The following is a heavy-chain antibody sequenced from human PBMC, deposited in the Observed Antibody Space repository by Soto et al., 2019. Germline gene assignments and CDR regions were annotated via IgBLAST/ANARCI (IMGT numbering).Heavy chain of an antibody. J-gene: IGHJ6*02. CDR2: IYPGDSDT. CDR3: ARLGEGTTVTTIPNYYYYGMDV. V-gene: IGHV5-51*01. CDR1: GYSFTSYR. D-gene: IGHD4-4*01. Sequence: GESLKISCKGSGYSFTSYRIGWVRQMPGKGLEWMGIIYPGDSDTRYSPSFQGQVTISADKSISTAYLQWSSLKASDTAMYYCARLGEGTTVTTIPNYYYYGMDVWGQGTTVTVSS.